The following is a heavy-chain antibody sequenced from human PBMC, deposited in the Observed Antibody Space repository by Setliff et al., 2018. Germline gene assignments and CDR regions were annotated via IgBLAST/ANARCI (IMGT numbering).Heavy chain of an antibody. J-gene: IGHJ6*02. V-gene: IGHV1-2*04. CDR3: ARSFSPAAGTGRFYYYYGMDV. CDR2: INPNSGGT. Sequence: ASVKVSCKASGYTFTGYYMHWVRQAPGQGLEWMGWINPNSGGTNYAQKFQGWVTMTRDTSISTAYMELSRLRSDDTAVYYCARSFSPAAGTGRFYYYYGMDVWGQGTTVTRLL. CDR1: GYTFTGYY. D-gene: IGHD6-13*01.